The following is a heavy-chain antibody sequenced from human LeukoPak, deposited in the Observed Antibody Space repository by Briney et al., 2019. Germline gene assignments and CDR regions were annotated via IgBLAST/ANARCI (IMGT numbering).Heavy chain of an antibody. CDR3: ARLNGDYDWGNWFDP. V-gene: IGHV4-4*07. J-gene: IGHJ5*02. Sequence: SETLSLTCTVSGGSISSYYWGWIRQPAGKGLEWIGRIYTSGSTSYNPSLKSRVTISVDKSKNQFSLKLTSVTAADTAVYYCARLNGDYDWGNWFDPWGQGTLVTVSS. D-gene: IGHD4-17*01. CDR1: GGSISSYY. CDR2: IYTSGST.